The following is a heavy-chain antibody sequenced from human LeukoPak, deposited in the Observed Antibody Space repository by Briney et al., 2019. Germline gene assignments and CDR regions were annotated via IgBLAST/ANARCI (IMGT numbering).Heavy chain of an antibody. V-gene: IGHV4-34*01. CDR2: INHSGST. J-gene: IGHJ4*02. CDR1: GGSFSGYY. CDR3: ARARKNYYGSGSSDY. Sequence: SETLSLTCAVYGGSFSGYYWSWIRQPPGKGLEWMGDINHSGSTNYNPSLKSRLTISVDTSKNQSSLNVSCVTAADTAIYYCARARKNYYGSGSSDYWGQGTLVTVSS. D-gene: IGHD3-10*01.